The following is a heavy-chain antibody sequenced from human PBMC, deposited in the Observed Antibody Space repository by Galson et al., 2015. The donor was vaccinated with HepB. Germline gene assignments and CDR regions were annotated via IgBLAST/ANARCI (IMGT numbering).Heavy chain of an antibody. J-gene: IGHJ4*02. CDR2: ISYDGSNK. Sequence: SLRLSCAASGFTFSSYGMHWVRQAPGKGLEWVAVISYDGSNKYYADSVKGRFTISRDNSKNTLYLQMNSLRAEDTAVYYCAKEGGDYDSSGYYPTDYWGQGTLVTVSS. V-gene: IGHV3-30*18. D-gene: IGHD3-22*01. CDR1: GFTFSSYG. CDR3: AKEGGDYDSSGYYPTDY.